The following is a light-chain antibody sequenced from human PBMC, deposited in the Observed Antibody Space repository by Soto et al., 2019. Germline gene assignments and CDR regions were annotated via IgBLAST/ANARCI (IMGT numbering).Light chain of an antibody. CDR2: NNN. CDR1: SSNIGTNT. Sequence: QPVLTQAPSGSGTPLRGGRITCSGSSSNIGTNTVNWYLQLPGTAPKLLMYNNNQRPSGVPERFSGAKSGTSASLAIGGLQSEDEADYYCAAWDDSLDGFYVFGSGTKVTVL. V-gene: IGLV1-44*01. CDR3: AAWDDSLDGFYV. J-gene: IGLJ1*01.